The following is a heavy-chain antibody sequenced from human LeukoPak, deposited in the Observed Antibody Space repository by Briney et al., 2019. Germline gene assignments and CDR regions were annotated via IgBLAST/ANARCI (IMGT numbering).Heavy chain of an antibody. Sequence: SETLSLTCTVSGGSISSYYWSWIRQPPGKGLEWIGYIYYSGSTNYNPSLKSRVTISVDTSKNQFSLKLSSVTAADTAVYYCARAAFDDPYAFDIWGHGTMVTVSS. CDR3: ARAAFDDPYAFDI. CDR1: GGSISSYY. D-gene: IGHD3-9*01. J-gene: IGHJ3*02. CDR2: IYYSGST. V-gene: IGHV4-59*01.